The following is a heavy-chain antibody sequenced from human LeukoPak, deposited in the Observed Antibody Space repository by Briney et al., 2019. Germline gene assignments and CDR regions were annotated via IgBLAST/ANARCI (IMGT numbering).Heavy chain of an antibody. CDR1: GFTFSSYA. D-gene: IGHD3-10*01. V-gene: IGHV3-30*04. CDR3: AKVPSIIWFGRRIQDRNAFDI. Sequence: GGSLRLSCAASGFTFSSYAMHWVRQAPGKGLEWVAVISYDGSNKYYADSVKGRFTISRGNSKNTLYLQMNSLRAEDTAVYYCAKVPSIIWFGRRIQDRNAFDIWGQGTMVTVSS. CDR2: ISYDGSNK. J-gene: IGHJ3*02.